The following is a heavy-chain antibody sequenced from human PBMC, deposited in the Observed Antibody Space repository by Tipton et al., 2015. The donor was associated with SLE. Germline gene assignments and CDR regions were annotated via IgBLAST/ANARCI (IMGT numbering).Heavy chain of an antibody. J-gene: IGHJ4*02. Sequence: SLRLSCAASGFTFSSSWMGWVRQAPGKGLVWVSRISMDGSTTSYAESVKGRFTISRDNAKNSLYLQMNSLRAEDTAMYYCARFRYFDSFYFDFWGQGTLVTVSS. D-gene: IGHD3-9*01. CDR1: GFTFSSSW. V-gene: IGHV3-74*01. CDR3: ARFRYFDSFYFDF. CDR2: ISMDGSTT.